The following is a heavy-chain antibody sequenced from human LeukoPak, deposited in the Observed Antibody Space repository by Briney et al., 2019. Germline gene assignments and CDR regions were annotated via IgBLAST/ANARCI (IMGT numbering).Heavy chain of an antibody. CDR2: LSKSGNT. Sequence: PSETLSLTCTVSGGSISSYYWSWIRLPPGKGLEWIGYLSKSGNTNYSPSLKSRVTISVDTSKKQFSLKLSSVTAADTAVYYCASLGTTVTRFDYWGQGTLVTVSS. D-gene: IGHD1-1*01. CDR3: ASLGTTVTRFDY. V-gene: IGHV4-59*01. J-gene: IGHJ4*02. CDR1: GGSISSYY.